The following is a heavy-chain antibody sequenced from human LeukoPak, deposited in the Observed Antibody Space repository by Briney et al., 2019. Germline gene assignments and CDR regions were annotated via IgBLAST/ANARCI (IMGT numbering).Heavy chain of an antibody. CDR1: GYTFTSYD. Sequence: ASVKVSCKASGYTFTSYDINWVRQATGQGLGWMGWTKPSSGNRGYAQKFQGRVTMTRNTSISTAYMELSSLRSEDTAVYYCARGVDFWSGYYLHSSSIHFDYWGQGTLVTVSS. V-gene: IGHV1-8*01. CDR3: ARGVDFWSGYYLHSSSIHFDY. D-gene: IGHD3-3*01. CDR2: TKPSSGNR. J-gene: IGHJ4*02.